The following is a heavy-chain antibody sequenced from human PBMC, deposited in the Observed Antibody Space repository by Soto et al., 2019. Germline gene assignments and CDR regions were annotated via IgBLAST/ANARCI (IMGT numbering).Heavy chain of an antibody. J-gene: IGHJ5*01. CDR2: IYYSATT. CDR1: GDSYSSDSYY. V-gene: IGHV4-30-4*01. CDR3: ARGRYCLTGRCFPNWFDS. Sequence: SETLSLTCTVSGDSYSSDSYYWSWIRQPPGKGLEWIGNIYYSATTYYNPSFESRVAISVDTSKSQFSLNVTSVTAADTAVYFCARGRYCLTGRCFPNWFDSWGQGALVTVSS. D-gene: IGHD7-27*01.